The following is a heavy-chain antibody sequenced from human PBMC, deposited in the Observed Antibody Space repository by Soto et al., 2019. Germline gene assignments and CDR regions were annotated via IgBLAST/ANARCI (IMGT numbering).Heavy chain of an antibody. D-gene: IGHD6-13*01. CDR1: GGSISSSSYY. CDR2: IYYSGST. J-gene: IGHJ6*02. CDR3: ARRLSSSWYSPLGF. V-gene: IGHV4-39*01. Sequence: SETLSLTCTVSGGSISSSSYYWDWIRQPPGKGLEWIGNIYYSGSTYYNPSLKSRVTISVDTSKNQFSLKLSSMTAADTAVYYCARRLSSSWYSPLGFWGQGTTVTVS.